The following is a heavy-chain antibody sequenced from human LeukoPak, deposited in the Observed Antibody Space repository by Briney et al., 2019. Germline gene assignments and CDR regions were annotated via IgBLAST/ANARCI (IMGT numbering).Heavy chain of an antibody. CDR3: ARVDPYDILTGYYSFIIDY. Sequence: SETLSLTCAVYGGSFSGNYWSWIRQPPGKGLEWIGEINHSGSTNYNPSLKSRVTISVDTSKNQFSLKLSSVTAADTAVYYCARVDPYDILTGYYSFIIDYWGQGTLVTVSS. D-gene: IGHD3-9*01. V-gene: IGHV4-34*01. CDR2: INHSGST. CDR1: GGSFSGNY. J-gene: IGHJ4*02.